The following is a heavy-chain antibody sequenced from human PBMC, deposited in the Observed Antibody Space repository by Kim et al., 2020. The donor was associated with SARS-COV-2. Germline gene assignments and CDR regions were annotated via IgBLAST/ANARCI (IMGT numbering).Heavy chain of an antibody. D-gene: IGHD3-16*02. V-gene: IGHV3-9*01. Sequence: GGSLRLSCAASGFTFGDYAMHWVRQAPGKGLEWVSGISWNSGSIGYADSVKGRFTISRDNAKNSLYLQMNSLRAEDTALYYCAKQPDDYVWGSYRYQTSTGSYYFDDWGQGTLVTVSS. CDR3: AKQPDDYVWGSYRYQTSTGSYYFDD. CDR1: GFTFGDYA. J-gene: IGHJ4*02. CDR2: ISWNSGSI.